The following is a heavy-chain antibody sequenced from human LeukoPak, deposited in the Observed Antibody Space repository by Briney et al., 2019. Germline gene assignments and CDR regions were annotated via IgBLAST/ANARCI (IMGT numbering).Heavy chain of an antibody. CDR2: IYYSGSS. CDR1: GGSISSSSYY. CDR3: ARSSGYCSGGSCYSGGVYYFDY. Sequence: SETLSLTCTVSGGSISSSSYYWGWIRQPPGKGLEWIGSIYYSGSSHYNPSPKSRVTMSVDTSKDQFSLKLSSVTAADTAVYYCARSSGYCSGGSCYSGGVYYFDYWGQGTLVTVSS. J-gene: IGHJ4*02. V-gene: IGHV4-39*01. D-gene: IGHD2-15*01.